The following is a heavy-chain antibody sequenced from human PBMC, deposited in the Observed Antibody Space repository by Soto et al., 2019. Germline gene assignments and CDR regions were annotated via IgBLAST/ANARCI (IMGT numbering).Heavy chain of an antibody. J-gene: IGHJ4*02. V-gene: IGHV3-74*03. CDR3: ATAEVDY. Sequence: GGSLRLSCSASGFAFGDSWMHWVRQPPGKGPEWVSRMTGDGRTTQYADSVKGRFTASRDNAKSTLYLQMNSLRAEDTAVYYCATAEVDYWGPGTLVTVYS. CDR2: MTGDGRTT. CDR1: GFAFGDSW.